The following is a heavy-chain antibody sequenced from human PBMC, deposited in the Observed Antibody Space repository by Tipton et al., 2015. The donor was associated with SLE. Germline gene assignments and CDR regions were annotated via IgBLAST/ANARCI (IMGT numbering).Heavy chain of an antibody. J-gene: IGHJ4*02. D-gene: IGHD3-9*01. V-gene: IGHV4-34*01. CDR3: ASLRYFDWPLFDY. CDR1: GESFSGYY. CDR2: IYYSGST. Sequence: TLSLTCAVYGESFSGYYWIWIRQPPGKGLEWIGSIYYSGSTYCNPSLKSRVTISVDTSKNQFSLKLSSVTAADTAVYYCASLRYFDWPLFDYWGQGTLVTVSS.